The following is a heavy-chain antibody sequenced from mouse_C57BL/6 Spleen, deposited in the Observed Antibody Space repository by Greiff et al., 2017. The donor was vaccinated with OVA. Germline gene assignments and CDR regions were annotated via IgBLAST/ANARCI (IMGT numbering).Heavy chain of an antibody. CDR3: ASNYDYDRGYAMDY. D-gene: IGHD2-4*01. V-gene: IGHV1-42*01. Sequence: VQLQQSGPELVKPGASVKISCKASGYSFTGYYMNWVKQSPEKSLEWIGEINPSTGGTTYNQKFKAKATLTVDKSSSTAYMQLKSLTSEDSAVYYCASNYDYDRGYAMDYWGQGTSVTVS. J-gene: IGHJ4*01. CDR1: GYSFTGYY. CDR2: INPSTGGT.